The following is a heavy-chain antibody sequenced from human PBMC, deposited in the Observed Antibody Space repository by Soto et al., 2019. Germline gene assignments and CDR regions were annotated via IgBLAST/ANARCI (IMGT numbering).Heavy chain of an antibody. CDR1: GDSISRSGSY. Sequence: SETLSLTCTVSGDSISRSGSYWSWIRQHPGKGLEWIGYIYHRGSTYYNPSLKSRVTISEDTSKNQFSLKLTSVTAADTAGYYCARRLQLGYWGQGT. J-gene: IGHJ4*02. V-gene: IGHV4-31*03. CDR2: IYHRGST. CDR3: ARRLQLGY.